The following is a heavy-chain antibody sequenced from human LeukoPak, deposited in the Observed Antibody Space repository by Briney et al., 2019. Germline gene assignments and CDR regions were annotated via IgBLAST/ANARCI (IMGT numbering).Heavy chain of an antibody. J-gene: IGHJ4*02. D-gene: IGHD3-22*01. CDR1: GFTFSSYA. CDR3: AKDSGYYDSSGYSSLFDY. V-gene: IGHV3-23*01. CDR2: ISGSGGST. Sequence: GGSLRPSCAASGFTFSSYAMSWVRQAPGKGLEWVSAISGSGGSTYYANSVKGRFTISRDNSKNTLYLQMNSLRAEDTAVYYCAKDSGYYDSSGYSSLFDYWGQGTLVTVSS.